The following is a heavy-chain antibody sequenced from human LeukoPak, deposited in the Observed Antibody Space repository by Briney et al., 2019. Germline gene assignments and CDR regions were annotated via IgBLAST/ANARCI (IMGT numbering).Heavy chain of an antibody. V-gene: IGHV4-4*07. CDR1: GGPISGYY. CDR2: NYTSGNA. Sequence: SEPLSLTRTVSGGPISGYYWNWIRQPPPKGLEWIGRNYTSGNANYNPSLKSRVTMSVDTSKNQFFLKLCSVTAADTAVYYCARDLGGYSYGYSFDFWGQGTLVTVS. J-gene: IGHJ4*02. CDR3: ARDLGGYSYGYSFDF. D-gene: IGHD5-18*01.